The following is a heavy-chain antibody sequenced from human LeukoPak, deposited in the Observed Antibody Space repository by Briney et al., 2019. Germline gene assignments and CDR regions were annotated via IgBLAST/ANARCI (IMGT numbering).Heavy chain of an antibody. CDR1: GGSFSGYY. Sequence: KPSETLSLTCAVYGGSFSGYYWSWIRQPPGKGLEWIGEINHSGSTNYKSSLKSRVTISVDTSKNQFSLKLRSVTAADTAVYYCARVVNDFWSGYFGFWFDPWGQGTLVTVSS. CDR3: ARVVNDFWSGYFGFWFDP. CDR2: INHSGST. J-gene: IGHJ5*02. D-gene: IGHD3-3*01. V-gene: IGHV4-34*01.